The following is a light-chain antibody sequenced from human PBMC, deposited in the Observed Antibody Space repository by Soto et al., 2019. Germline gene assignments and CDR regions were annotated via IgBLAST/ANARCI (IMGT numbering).Light chain of an antibody. CDR3: SSYTTSSTRV. Sequence: QLVLTQPASVSGSPGQSITISCTGTSSDVGGYNYVSWYQQHPGKAPKLIIYEVTNRPSGVSNRFSGSKSGNTASLTISGLQAEDEADYYCSSYTTSSTRVFGTGTKLTVL. J-gene: IGLJ1*01. CDR2: EVT. CDR1: SSDVGGYNY. V-gene: IGLV2-14*01.